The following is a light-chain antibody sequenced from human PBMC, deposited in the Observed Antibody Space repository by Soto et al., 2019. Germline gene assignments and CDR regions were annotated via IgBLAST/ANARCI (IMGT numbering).Light chain of an antibody. CDR1: SSDVGGYNY. V-gene: IGLV2-11*01. Sequence: QSVLTQPRSVSGSPGQPVTISCTGTSSDVGGYNYVSWYQQHPGKAPKLMIYDVSKRPSGVPDRFSGSKSGNTASLTISGLQAEDEADYYCCSYAGSSPWVFGGGTKVTVL. J-gene: IGLJ3*02. CDR3: CSYAGSSPWV. CDR2: DVS.